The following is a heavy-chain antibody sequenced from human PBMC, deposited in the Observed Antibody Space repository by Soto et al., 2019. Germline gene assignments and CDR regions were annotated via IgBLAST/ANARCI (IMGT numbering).Heavy chain of an antibody. J-gene: IGHJ6*03. V-gene: IGHV1-8*01. D-gene: IGHD2-21*01. CDR2: MNPNSGNT. CDR1: GYTFTSYD. CDR3: ARGHRRRSHGGDYYYYMDV. Sequence: GASVKVSCKASGYTFTSYDINWVRQATGQGLEWMGWMNPNSGNTGYAQKFQGRVTMTRNTSISTAYMELSSLRSEDTAVYYCARGHRRRSHGGDYYYYMDVWGKGITVTVSS.